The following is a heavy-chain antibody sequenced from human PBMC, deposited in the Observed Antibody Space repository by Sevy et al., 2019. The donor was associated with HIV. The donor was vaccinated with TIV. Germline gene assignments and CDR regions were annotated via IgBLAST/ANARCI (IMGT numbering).Heavy chain of an antibody. V-gene: IGHV4-38-2*01. CDR1: GYSIRSDDY. J-gene: IGHJ3*02. Sequence: SETLSLTCAVSGYSIRSDDYWVWIRQPPGKGLEWIGNIYQSGGPYYNPSLQSRVTMSVATSMNQFSRKLNSVTAADTAVYYCARTLRGNFDSRASAFDIWGQGTMVTVSS. CDR2: IYQSGGP. D-gene: IGHD3-22*01. CDR3: ARTLRGNFDSRASAFDI.